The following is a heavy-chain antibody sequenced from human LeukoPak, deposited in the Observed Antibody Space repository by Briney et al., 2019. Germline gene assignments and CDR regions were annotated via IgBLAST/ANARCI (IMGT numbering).Heavy chain of an antibody. D-gene: IGHD3-22*01. Sequence: PGGSLRLSCAASGFTFSSYGMHWVRQAPGKGLEWVAFIRYDGSNKYYADSVKGRFTISRDNAKNTLYLQMNSLRAEDTAVYYCARVGYYYDSSGYYYFDYWGQGTLVTVSS. CDR1: GFTFSSYG. CDR2: IRYDGSNK. CDR3: ARVGYYYDSSGYYYFDY. V-gene: IGHV3-30*02. J-gene: IGHJ4*02.